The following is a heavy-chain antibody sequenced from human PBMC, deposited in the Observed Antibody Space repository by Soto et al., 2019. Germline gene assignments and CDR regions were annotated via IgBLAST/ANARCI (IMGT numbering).Heavy chain of an antibody. Sequence: PSETLSLTCTVSGGSASSGSYYWSWIRQPPGMGLEWIGYIFYSGTTNYNPSLKSRVTISVDTSKNQFSLKLSSVTAADTAVYYCASTDYVAYYMDVWGQGTTVTVS. J-gene: IGHJ6*03. CDR1: GGSASSGSYY. D-gene: IGHD3-10*02. CDR3: ASTDYVAYYMDV. V-gene: IGHV4-61*01. CDR2: IFYSGTT.